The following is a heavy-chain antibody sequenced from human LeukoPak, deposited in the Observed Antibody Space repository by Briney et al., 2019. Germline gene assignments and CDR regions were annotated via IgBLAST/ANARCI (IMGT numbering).Heavy chain of an antibody. CDR3: ARAFWGQWLVRGGFDY. J-gene: IGHJ4*02. V-gene: IGHV4-34*01. D-gene: IGHD6-19*01. Sequence: PSETLSLTCAVSGGSISDIDFYWSWIRQPPGKGLEWIGEINHSGSTNYNPSLKSRVTISVDTSKNQFSLKLSSVTAADTAVYYCARAFWGQWLVRGGFDYWGQGTLVTVSS. CDR2: INHSGST. CDR1: GGSISDIDFY.